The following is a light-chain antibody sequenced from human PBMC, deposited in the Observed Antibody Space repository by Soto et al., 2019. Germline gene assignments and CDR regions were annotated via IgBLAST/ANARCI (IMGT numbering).Light chain of an antibody. CDR3: QQYKSWPLT. Sequence: DIQMTQSPSALSASVGDRVTITCRASQSISSWLAWYQQQPGKAPKILIYKASSLQSGVPSRFSGSGSGTEFTLTISSLQPDDFGTYYCQQYKSWPLTFGGGTKVEIK. CDR1: QSISSW. J-gene: IGKJ4*01. V-gene: IGKV1-5*03. CDR2: KAS.